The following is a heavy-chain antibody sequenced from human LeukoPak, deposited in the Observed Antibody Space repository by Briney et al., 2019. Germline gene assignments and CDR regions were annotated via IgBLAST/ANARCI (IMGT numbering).Heavy chain of an antibody. D-gene: IGHD3-22*01. CDR3: ARDPYYYDSSGYPFDY. CDR2: IYHSGST. Sequence: KPSETLSLTCAVSGCSLSSGYYWGWIRQPPGKGLEWIGSIYHSGSTYYNPSLKSRVTISVDTSKNQFSLKLSSVTAADTAVYYCARDPYYYDSSGYPFDYWGQGTLVTVSS. V-gene: IGHV4-38-2*02. J-gene: IGHJ4*02. CDR1: GCSLSSGYY.